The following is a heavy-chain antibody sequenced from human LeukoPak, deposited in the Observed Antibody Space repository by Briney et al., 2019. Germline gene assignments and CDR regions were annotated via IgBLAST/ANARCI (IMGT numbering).Heavy chain of an antibody. CDR3: ARDRRGSFYTFDL. D-gene: IGHD1-26*01. J-gene: IGHJ3*01. CDR2: VSHTGAT. V-gene: IGHV4-59*01. Sequence: PSETLSLTCSVSGASINGYFWNWVRPTPEKGLEWIGYVSHTGATTRNPTLKSRVSITIDTSKSQISLTMTSVTAADSALYYCARDRRGSFYTFDLWGPGTIVSVS. CDR1: GASINGYF.